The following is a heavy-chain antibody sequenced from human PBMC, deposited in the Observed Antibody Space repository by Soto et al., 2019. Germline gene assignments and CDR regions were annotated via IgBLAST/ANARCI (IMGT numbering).Heavy chain of an antibody. CDR1: GYTFTSYA. Sequence: QVQLVQSGAEVKKPGASVKVSCKASGYTFTSYAMHWVRQAPGQRLEWMGWINAGNGNTKYPQKFQGRVTITRDTSASTAYMKLSSLRSEDTAVYYCARGPGGPDGPGDYWGQGTLVTVSS. CDR2: INAGNGNT. V-gene: IGHV1-3*01. D-gene: IGHD2-15*01. CDR3: ARGPGGPDGPGDY. J-gene: IGHJ4*02.